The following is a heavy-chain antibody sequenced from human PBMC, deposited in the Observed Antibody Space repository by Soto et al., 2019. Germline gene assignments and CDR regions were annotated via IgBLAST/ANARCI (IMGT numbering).Heavy chain of an antibody. CDR3: ARSTQWLVRGYYNYGMDV. CDR2: INPSGGST. CDR1: GYTFTSYY. Sequence: ASVKVSCKASGYTFTSYYMHWVRQAPGQGLEWMGIINPSGGSTSYAQKFQGRVTMTRDTSTSTVYMELSSLRSEDTAVYYCARSTQWLVRGYYNYGMDVWGQGTTVTVSS. J-gene: IGHJ6*02. D-gene: IGHD6-19*01. V-gene: IGHV1-46*01.